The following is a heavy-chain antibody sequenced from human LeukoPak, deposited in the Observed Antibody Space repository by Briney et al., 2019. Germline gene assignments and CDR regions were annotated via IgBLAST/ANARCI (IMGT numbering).Heavy chain of an antibody. CDR2: IRYDGSNK. D-gene: IGHD3/OR15-3a*01. CDR1: GFTFSSYG. J-gene: IGHJ4*02. V-gene: IGHV3-30*02. Sequence: GGSLRLSCAASGFTFSSYGMQWVRQAPGKGLEWVAFIRYDGSNKYYADSVKGRFTISRDNPKNTLYLQMNSLRAEDTAVYYCARSVRGPFDYWGQGTLVTVSS. CDR3: ARSVRGPFDY.